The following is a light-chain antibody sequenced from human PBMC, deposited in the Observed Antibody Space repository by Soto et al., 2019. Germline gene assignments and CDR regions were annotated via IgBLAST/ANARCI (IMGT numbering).Light chain of an antibody. CDR3: QQFGSSPWT. Sequence: EIVLTQSPGTLSLSPGERATLSCRASQSVSSSFLVWYQQKAGQAPRLLIYGASSRATGVPDRFSGSWSGTDFTLTISRLEPEDSAVYYCQQFGSSPWTFGQGTKVHIK. J-gene: IGKJ1*01. V-gene: IGKV3-20*01. CDR2: GAS. CDR1: QSVSSSF.